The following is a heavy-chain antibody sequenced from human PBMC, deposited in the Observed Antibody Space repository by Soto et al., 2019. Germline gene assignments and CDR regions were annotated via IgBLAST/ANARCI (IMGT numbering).Heavy chain of an antibody. J-gene: IGHJ4*02. CDR3: ARIRRVGASWYYFDY. CDR1: GFSLSTNGMC. Sequence: SGPTLVNPTQTLTLTCTFSGFSLSTNGMCVSWIRQPPGKALEWLARIDWDDDKYYSTSLKTRLTISKDTSKNQVVLTMTNMDPVDTATYYCARIRRVGASWYYFDYWGQGTLVTVSS. CDR2: IDWDDDK. V-gene: IGHV2-70*11. D-gene: IGHD1-26*01.